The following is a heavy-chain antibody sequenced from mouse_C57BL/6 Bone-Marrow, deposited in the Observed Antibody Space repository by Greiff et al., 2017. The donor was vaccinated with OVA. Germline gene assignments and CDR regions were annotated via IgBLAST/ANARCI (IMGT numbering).Heavy chain of an antibody. CDR1: GYTFTSYG. J-gene: IGHJ1*03. D-gene: IGHD2-3*01. CDR3: ARDGLVYWYFDV. CDR2: IYPRSGNT. Sequence: VMLVESGAELARPGASVKLSCKASGYTFTSYGISWVKQRTGQGLEWIGEIYPRSGNTYYNEKFKGKATLTADKSSSTAYMELRSLTSEDSAVYFCARDGLVYWYFDVWGTGTTVTVSS. V-gene: IGHV1-81*01.